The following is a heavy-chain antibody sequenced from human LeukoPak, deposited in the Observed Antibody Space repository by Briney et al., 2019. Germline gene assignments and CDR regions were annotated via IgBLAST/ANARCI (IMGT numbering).Heavy chain of an antibody. CDR3: ANGRASCGYYLFDY. Sequence: GGSLRLSCAASGFTFSSYSMSWVPHAPGKGLEGVANIKHDGSEKYYVDSVKGRFTISRHNAKNSLYLQMHSLRAEDMALYYCANGRASCGYYLFDYWGQGTLVTVSS. V-gene: IGHV3-7*03. D-gene: IGHD3-22*01. CDR2: IKHDGSEK. CDR1: GFTFSSYS. J-gene: IGHJ4*02.